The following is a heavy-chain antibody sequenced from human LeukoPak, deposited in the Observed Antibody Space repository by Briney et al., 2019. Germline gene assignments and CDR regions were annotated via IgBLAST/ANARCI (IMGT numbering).Heavy chain of an antibody. V-gene: IGHV1-2*02. CDR1: GYTFTGYY. CDR2: INPNSGGT. Sequence: ASVKVSCKASGYTFTGYYMHWVRQAPGQGLEWMGWINPNSGGTNFAQKFQGRVTMTRDTSISTAYMELSRLRSDDTAVYHCARDGSIVWFGDYHFDYWGQGTLVTVSS. CDR3: ARDGSIVWFGDYHFDY. J-gene: IGHJ4*02. D-gene: IGHD3-10*01.